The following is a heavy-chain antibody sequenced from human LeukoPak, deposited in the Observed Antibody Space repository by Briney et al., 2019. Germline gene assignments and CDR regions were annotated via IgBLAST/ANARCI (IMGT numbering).Heavy chain of an antibody. CDR1: GFTFTTYW. J-gene: IGHJ4*02. V-gene: IGHV3-74*03. Sequence: GGSLRLSCAASGFTFTTYWMHSVRQAPGNGLVWLSRINSDGSSTTYADPVKGRFTISRDNAKNTLYLQMNSLRAEDTAVYYCASGRVGATFSDYWGQGTLVTVSS. CDR2: INSDGSST. CDR3: ASGRVGATFSDY. D-gene: IGHD1-26*01.